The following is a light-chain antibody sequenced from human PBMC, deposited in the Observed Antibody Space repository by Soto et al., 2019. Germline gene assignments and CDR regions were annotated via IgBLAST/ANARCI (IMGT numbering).Light chain of an antibody. J-gene: IGLJ2*01. Sequence: QSALTQPASVSGSPGQSITISCTGTSSDVGGYNYVSWYQQHPGTAPKLMIYEVSNRPSGVSSRFSGSKSDNTASLTISGLQAEDEADYYCTSYSSSNTLVFGGGTKLTVL. V-gene: IGLV2-14*01. CDR2: EVS. CDR3: TSYSSSNTLV. CDR1: SSDVGGYNY.